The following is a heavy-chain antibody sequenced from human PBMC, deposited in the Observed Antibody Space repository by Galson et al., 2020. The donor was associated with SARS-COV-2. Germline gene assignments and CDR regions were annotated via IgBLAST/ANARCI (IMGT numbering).Heavy chain of an antibody. V-gene: IGHV3-30-3*01. CDR1: GFTFSSYA. CDR2: ISYDGSNK. CDR3: ARVPGWSSGWAYFDY. D-gene: IGHD6-19*01. J-gene: IGHJ4*02. Sequence: GESLKISCAASGFTFSSYAMHWVRQAPGKGLEWVAVISYDGSNKYYADSVKGRFTISRDNSKNTLYLQINSLRAEDTAVYYCARVPGWSSGWAYFDYWGQGTLVTVSS.